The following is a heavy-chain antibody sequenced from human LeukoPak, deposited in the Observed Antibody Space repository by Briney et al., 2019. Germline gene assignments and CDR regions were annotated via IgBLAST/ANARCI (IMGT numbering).Heavy chain of an antibody. CDR3: ARDRTRSVGSGLGRALMLVY. J-gene: IGHJ4*02. D-gene: IGHD6-6*01. V-gene: IGHV3-23*01. Sequence: PGGSLRLTCAASGFAFSSYAMSWVRQAPGKGLEFVSSISVTGSNIYYADSVKGRFTITRDNSKNTLDLQMNSLRSEDTAVYFCARDRTRSVGSGLGRALMLVYWGQGALVTVSS. CDR2: ISVTGSNI. CDR1: GFAFSSYA.